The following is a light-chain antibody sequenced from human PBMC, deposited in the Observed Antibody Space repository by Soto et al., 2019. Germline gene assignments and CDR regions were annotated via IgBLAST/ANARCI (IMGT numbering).Light chain of an antibody. Sequence: QSALTQPASVSGSPGQSITISCTGTSSDVGGYDYVSWYQQYPGKAPKLLIYEVSNRPSGVSGRFSGSKSGNTASLTISGLQAEDEADYYCSSYTTTSTVFGTGTKLTVL. V-gene: IGLV2-14*01. CDR1: SSDVGGYDY. CDR2: EVS. CDR3: SSYTTTSTV. J-gene: IGLJ1*01.